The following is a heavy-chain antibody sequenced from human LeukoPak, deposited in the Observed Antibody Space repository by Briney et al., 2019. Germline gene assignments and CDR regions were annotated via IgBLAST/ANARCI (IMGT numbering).Heavy chain of an antibody. V-gene: IGHV4-61*08. Sequence: PSETLSLTCTVSGGSISSDDYYWSWIRQPPGKGLEWIGYIYYTGSTSYNPSLKSRVTISVQTSKNQFSLKLSSVTAADTAVYYCARGLNRNDYGDYGYWGQGTLVTVSS. CDR1: GGSISSDDYY. CDR2: IYYTGST. D-gene: IGHD4-17*01. CDR3: ARGLNRNDYGDYGY. J-gene: IGHJ4*02.